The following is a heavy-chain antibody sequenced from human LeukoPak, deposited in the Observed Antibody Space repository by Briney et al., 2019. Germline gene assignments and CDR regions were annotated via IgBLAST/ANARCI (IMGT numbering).Heavy chain of an antibody. Sequence: PGGSLRLSCAASGIAVSSNYMNWVRQAPGKGLEWVSVMYSGGNTYYADSVKGRFTISRDNSKNTLYLQMNSLRAEDTAVYYCARGHSSSWLIFDYWGQGTLVTVSS. CDR1: GIAVSSNY. D-gene: IGHD6-13*01. CDR2: MYSGGNT. J-gene: IGHJ4*02. V-gene: IGHV3-53*01. CDR3: ARGHSSSWLIFDY.